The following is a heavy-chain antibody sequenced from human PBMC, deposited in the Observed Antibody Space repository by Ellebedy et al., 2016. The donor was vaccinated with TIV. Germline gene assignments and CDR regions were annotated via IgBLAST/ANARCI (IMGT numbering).Heavy chain of an antibody. CDR2: IDWDDDK. V-gene: IGHV2-70*11. Sequence: SGPTLVXPTQPLTLTCTFSGFSLSTSGMCVSWIRQPPGKALEWLARIDWDDDKYYSTSLKTRLTISKDTSKNQVVLTMTNMDPVDTATYYCARTRYYYDSSGYYTLDYWGQGTLVTVSS. D-gene: IGHD3-22*01. J-gene: IGHJ4*02. CDR3: ARTRYYYDSSGYYTLDY. CDR1: GFSLSTSGMC.